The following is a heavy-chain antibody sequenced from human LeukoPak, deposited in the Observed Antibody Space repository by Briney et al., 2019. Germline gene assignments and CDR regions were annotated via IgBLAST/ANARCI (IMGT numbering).Heavy chain of an antibody. J-gene: IGHJ4*02. CDR1: GFTFSSYA. CDR2: ISANSGST. D-gene: IGHD2-21*02. CDR3: AKYYYSGDSPFDY. Sequence: PGGSLRLSCAASGFTFSSYAMTWVRHAPGKGLEWVSAISANSGSTYYAASVRGRFTISRDNSKNTLDLQMSSLRAEDTAIYYCAKYYYSGDSPFDYWGQGTLVTVSS. V-gene: IGHV3-23*01.